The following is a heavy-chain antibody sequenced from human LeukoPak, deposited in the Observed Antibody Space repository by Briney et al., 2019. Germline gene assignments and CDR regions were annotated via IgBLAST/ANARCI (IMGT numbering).Heavy chain of an antibody. J-gene: IGHJ4*02. CDR2: ISYDGSNK. Sequence: GGSLRLSCAASGFTFSSYSMNWVRQAPGKGLEWVAVISYDGSNKYYADSVKGRFTISRDNSKNTLYLQMNSLRAEDTAVYYCARGDDSSGDWGQGTLVTVSS. CDR1: GFTFSSYS. V-gene: IGHV3-30*03. D-gene: IGHD3-22*01. CDR3: ARGDDSSGD.